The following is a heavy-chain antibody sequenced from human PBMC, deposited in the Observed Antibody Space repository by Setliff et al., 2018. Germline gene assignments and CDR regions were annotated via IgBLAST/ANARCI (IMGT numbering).Heavy chain of an antibody. V-gene: IGHV4-61*02. CDR2: IYASGST. CDR1: GGSISSGSYY. D-gene: IGHD1-26*01. CDR3: TKGRVGLAARAGY. J-gene: IGHJ4*02. Sequence: KPSETLSLTCTVSGGSISSGSYYWSWIRQSAGKGLEWIGRIYASGSTEYNPSLGSRVTISVDTSRNQFSLQLSSVTSADTAIYYCTKGRVGLAARAGYWGQGTLVTVSS.